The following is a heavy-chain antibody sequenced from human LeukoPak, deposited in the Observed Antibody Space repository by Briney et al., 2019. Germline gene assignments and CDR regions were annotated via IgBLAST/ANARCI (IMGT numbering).Heavy chain of an antibody. J-gene: IGHJ3*02. CDR2: IVVGSGNT. V-gene: IGHV1-58*01. Sequence: SVKVSCKASGFTFTTSAVQWVRQARGQRLEWIGRIVVGSGNTDHAQKFQGRLTITRDISTSTAYMELSSLTSDDTAVYYRAAVPNANAWYWDDAFDIWGQGTMVTVSS. CDR3: AAVPNANAWYWDDAFDI. D-gene: IGHD2-8*02. CDR1: GFTFTTSA.